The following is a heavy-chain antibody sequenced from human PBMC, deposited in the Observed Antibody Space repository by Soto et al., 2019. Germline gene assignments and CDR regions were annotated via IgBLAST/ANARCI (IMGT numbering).Heavy chain of an antibody. Sequence: QEDLVESGGGLVKPGDSLRLSCEASGFTFRDYYMSWIRQAPGKGLEWVSYISSGGSSTFYTESVKGRFTISRDVAKNSLYLQMDYVKVEDTGVYFCARRGPLDNIPAVPDYFALDVWGRGTTVIVSS. CDR1: GFTFRDYY. CDR2: ISSGGSST. CDR3: ARRGPLDNIPAVPDYFALDV. V-gene: IGHV3-11*01. J-gene: IGHJ6*02. D-gene: IGHD4-17*01.